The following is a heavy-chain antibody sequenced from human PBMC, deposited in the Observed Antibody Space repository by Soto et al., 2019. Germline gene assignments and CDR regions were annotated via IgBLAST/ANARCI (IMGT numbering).Heavy chain of an antibody. CDR2: ITAYNGNT. D-gene: IGHD2-21*02. Sequence: QVQLVQSGAEVKKPGASVKVSCKTSGYPFTSYAISWVRQAPGQGLEWMGWITAYNGNTNYAQKLQGRVTMTTDTATRTAYMELSSLRSDDTAVYYCARGGACGGDCPVFDFWGQGTLVTVSS. V-gene: IGHV1-18*01. CDR3: ARGGACGGDCPVFDF. J-gene: IGHJ4*02. CDR1: GYPFTSYA.